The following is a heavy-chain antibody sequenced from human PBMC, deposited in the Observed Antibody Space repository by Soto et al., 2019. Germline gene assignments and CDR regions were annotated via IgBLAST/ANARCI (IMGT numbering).Heavy chain of an antibody. CDR1: GGSISSSSYY. J-gene: IGHJ4*02. D-gene: IGHD3-9*01. V-gene: IGHV4-39*07. CDR2: IYYSGTT. CDR3: ARSPSLDDILTGYYQPFDY. Sequence: PSETLSVTCSVAGGSISSSSYYWGWIRQPPGKGLQWIASIYYSGTTYYNPSLKSRVTISVDTSKNQFSLKLSSVTAADTAVYYCARSPSLDDILTGYYQPFDYWGQGTLVTVSS.